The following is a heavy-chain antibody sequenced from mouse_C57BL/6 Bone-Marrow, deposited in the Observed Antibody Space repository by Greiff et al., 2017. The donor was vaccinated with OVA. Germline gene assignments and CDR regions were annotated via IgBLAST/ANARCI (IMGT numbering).Heavy chain of an antibody. CDR3: AREREYSNYGGGFAY. CDR2: ISDGGSYT. V-gene: IGHV5-4*01. D-gene: IGHD2-5*01. J-gene: IGHJ3*01. Sequence: EVKLVESGGGLVKPGGSLKLSCAASGFTFSSYAMSWVRQTPEKRLEWVATISDGGSYTYYPDNVKGRFTISRDNAKNNLYLQMSHLKSEDTAMYYCAREREYSNYGGGFAYWGQGTLVTVSA. CDR1: GFTFSSYA.